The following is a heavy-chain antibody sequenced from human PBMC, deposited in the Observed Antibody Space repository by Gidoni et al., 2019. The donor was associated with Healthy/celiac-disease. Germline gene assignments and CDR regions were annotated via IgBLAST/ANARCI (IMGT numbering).Heavy chain of an antibody. CDR1: GYTCTSYG. J-gene: IGHJ4*02. CDR2: ISAYNGNT. V-gene: IGHV1-18*01. CDR3: ARNALERFLEWLVPENDY. Sequence: QVQLVQSGAEVKKPGASVKVSCKASGYTCTSYGISWVRQAPGQGLEWMGWISAYNGNTNYAKKLQGRVTMTTDTSTSTAYMELRSLRPDDTAVYYCARNALERFLEWLVPENDYWGQGTLVTVSS. D-gene: IGHD3-3*01.